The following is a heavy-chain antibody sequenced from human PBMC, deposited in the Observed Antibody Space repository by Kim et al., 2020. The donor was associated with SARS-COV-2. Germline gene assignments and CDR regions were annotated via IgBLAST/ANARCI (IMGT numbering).Heavy chain of an antibody. Sequence: NPSLKSRLTITKDTSKNQVVLTMTNMDPVDTATYYCAHRRGSSWYYYIDYWGQGTLVTVSS. J-gene: IGHJ4*02. D-gene: IGHD6-13*01. CDR3: AHRRGSSWYYYIDY. V-gene: IGHV2-5*01.